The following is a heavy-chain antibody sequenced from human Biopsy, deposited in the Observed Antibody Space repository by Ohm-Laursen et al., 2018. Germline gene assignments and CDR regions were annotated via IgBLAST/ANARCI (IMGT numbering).Heavy chain of an antibody. J-gene: IGHJ6*02. CDR2: ISARDGVV. CDR3: ARGKYKDFSTGLPRPYHYTLDF. D-gene: IGHD3-22*01. Sequence: SLRLSCSASGLIFSDYYMSWIRQAPGKGLEWIAYISARDGVVYYADSVKGRFTISRDNTNNSLYLQMTSLGPEDTAVFYCARGKYKDFSTGLPRPYHYTLDFWGPGTTVTVSS. CDR1: GLIFSDYY. V-gene: IGHV3-11*01.